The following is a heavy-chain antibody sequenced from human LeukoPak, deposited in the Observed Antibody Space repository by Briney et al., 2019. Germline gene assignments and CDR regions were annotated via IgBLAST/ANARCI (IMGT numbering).Heavy chain of an antibody. D-gene: IGHD6-19*01. J-gene: IGHJ4*02. CDR3: ARESGQYSSGWYFGLYDY. CDR1: GFTFSSYS. CDR2: ISTSSTTI. V-gene: IGHV3-48*01. Sequence: PGGSLRLSCAASGFTFSSYSMNWVRQAPGKGLEWLSYISTSSTTIYYADSVKGRFTISRDNAKNSLYLQMNSLRAEDTAVYYCARESGQYSSGWYFGLYDYWGQGTLVTVSS.